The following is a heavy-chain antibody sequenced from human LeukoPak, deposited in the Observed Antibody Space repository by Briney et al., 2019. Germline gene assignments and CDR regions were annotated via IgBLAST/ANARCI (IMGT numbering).Heavy chain of an antibody. CDR3: AKDSPIVVVPAAQRESYYGVDV. CDR2: ISGSDGST. CDR1: GFTFSSYN. V-gene: IGHV3-23*01. J-gene: IGHJ6*02. Sequence: PGGSLRLSCAASGFTFSSYNMSWVRQAPGKGLEWVSAISGSDGSTYYADSVKGRFTISRDNSKNTLYLQMNSLRAEDTAVYYCAKDSPIVVVPAAQRESYYGVDVWGQGTTVTVSS. D-gene: IGHD2-2*01.